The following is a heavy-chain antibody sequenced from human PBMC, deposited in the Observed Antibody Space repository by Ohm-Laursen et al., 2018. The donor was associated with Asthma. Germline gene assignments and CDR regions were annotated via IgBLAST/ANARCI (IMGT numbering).Heavy chain of an antibody. CDR2: ISSSGTHT. Sequence: SLRLSCAASGFTFSDYYMSWIRQAPGKSLEWVSYISSSGTHTDYADSVKGRFTIYGDNAKNSLYLQMNSLRAEDTAVYYCAREWGSESYYKGVDYWGQGTLVTVSS. D-gene: IGHD3-10*01. CDR3: AREWGSESYYKGVDY. CDR1: GFTFSDYY. J-gene: IGHJ4*02. V-gene: IGHV3-11*06.